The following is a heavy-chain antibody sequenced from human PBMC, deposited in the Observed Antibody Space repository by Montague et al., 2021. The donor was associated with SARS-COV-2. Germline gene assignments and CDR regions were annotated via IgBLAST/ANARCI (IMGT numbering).Heavy chain of an antibody. CDR2: VDHSGNN. V-gene: IGHV4-34*01. CDR1: GGSFHIFS. Sequence: SETLSLTCAVYGGSFHIFSWGWIRQSPGKGMEWIGEVDHSGNNKYNPSLKSRVTISVDTSKNQFSLNLTSVTAADTAIYYCARGIRAVQITPGFRYWGRGTQVAVSS. CDR3: ARGIRAVQITPGFRY. D-gene: IGHD5-24*01. J-gene: IGHJ4*02.